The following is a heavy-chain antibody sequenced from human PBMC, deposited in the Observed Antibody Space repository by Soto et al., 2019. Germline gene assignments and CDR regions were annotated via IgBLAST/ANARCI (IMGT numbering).Heavy chain of an antibody. V-gene: IGHV3-21*01. J-gene: IGHJ4*02. CDR1: GFTFSSYS. D-gene: IGHD1-20*01. CDR3: ATSRAYNWNYSDY. CDR2: ISSSSSYI. Sequence: EVQLVESGGGLVKPGGSLRLSCAASGFTFSSYSMNWVRQAPGKGLEWVSSISSSSSYIYYADSVKGRFTISRDNAKNPLYLQMNSLRAEDTAVYYCATSRAYNWNYSDYWGQGTLVTVSS.